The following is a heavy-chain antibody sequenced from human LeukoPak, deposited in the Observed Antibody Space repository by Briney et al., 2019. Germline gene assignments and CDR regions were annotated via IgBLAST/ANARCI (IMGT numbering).Heavy chain of an antibody. V-gene: IGHV1-3*02. CDR1: GYTFTNYA. D-gene: IGHD1-14*01. J-gene: IGHJ4*02. CDR3: ARGYQGAFDY. CDR2: SNDGNGDT. Sequence: ASVKVSCKASGYTFTNYAMHWVRQAPGQRLEWMGWSNDGNGDTRYSQEFQGGVTITRDTSAGTVYMELSSLRSEDMAIYYCARGYQGAFDYWGQGTLVTVSS.